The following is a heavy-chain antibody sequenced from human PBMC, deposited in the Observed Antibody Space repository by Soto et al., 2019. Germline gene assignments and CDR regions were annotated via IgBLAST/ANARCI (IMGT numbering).Heavy chain of an antibody. J-gene: IGHJ4*02. Sequence: GGSLRLSCAASGFTFSSYAMSWVRQAPGKGLEWVSAISGSGGSTYYADSVKGRFTISRDNSKNTLYLQMNSLRAEDTAVYYCAKDQDIVVVVAANGPLDYWGQGTLVTVSS. D-gene: IGHD2-15*01. CDR3: AKDQDIVVVVAANGPLDY. CDR1: GFTFSSYA. CDR2: ISGSGGST. V-gene: IGHV3-23*01.